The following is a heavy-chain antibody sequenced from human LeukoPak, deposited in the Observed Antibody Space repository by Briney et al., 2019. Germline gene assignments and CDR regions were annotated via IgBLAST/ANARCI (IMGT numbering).Heavy chain of an antibody. CDR3: ARDSEGVTGSTSWFDP. J-gene: IGHJ5*02. Sequence: GGSLRRSCAASGFTFDDYGRSWVRQAPGKGLEWVSGINWNGGSTGYADSVKGRFTSSRDNARKSLFLQMNSLRVEDTAVYYCARDSEGVTGSTSWFDPWGQGALVTVSS. CDR1: GFTFDDYG. CDR2: INWNGGST. D-gene: IGHD1-7*01. V-gene: IGHV3-20*04.